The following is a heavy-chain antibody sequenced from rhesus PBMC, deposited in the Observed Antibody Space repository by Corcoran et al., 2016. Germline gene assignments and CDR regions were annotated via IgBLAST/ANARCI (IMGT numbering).Heavy chain of an antibody. Sequence: QVQLQESGPGLVKPSETLSLTCAVSGYSISRGYYWGGIRQSPGKGREWIGGISCCGRSNYLTPSLQSRVTLSVDTSKIQFSLKLISVTAADTAVYYCARGGYVSTFGDYWGQGVLVTVSS. CDR2: ISCCGRSN. CDR3: ARGGYVSTFGDY. D-gene: IGHD3-28*01. V-gene: IGHV4S14*01. J-gene: IGHJ4*01. CDR1: GYSISRGYY.